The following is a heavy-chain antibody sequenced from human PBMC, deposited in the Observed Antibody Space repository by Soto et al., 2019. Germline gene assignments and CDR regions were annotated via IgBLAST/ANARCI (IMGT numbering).Heavy chain of an antibody. Sequence: SETLSLTCVVSAGSISSNNWWSWVRQPPWKGLEWIGEIFHSGSTHYSPSLKSRVTISVDKSKKYFSLNLTSVTAADTAVYYCARVYSGSYSDSWGQGTLVTVS. CDR3: ARVYSGSYSDS. CDR1: AGSISSNNW. CDR2: IFHSGST. V-gene: IGHV4-4*02. D-gene: IGHD1-26*01. J-gene: IGHJ4*02.